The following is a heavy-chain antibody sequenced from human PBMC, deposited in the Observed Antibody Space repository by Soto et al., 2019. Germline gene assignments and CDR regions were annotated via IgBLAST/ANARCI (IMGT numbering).Heavy chain of an antibody. Sequence: ASVKVSCKASGYTFTSYAINWVRQATGQGLEWMGWMNPNSGNTGYAQKFQGRVTITRNTSISTAYMELSSLRSEDTAVYYCARGGSSSWTDYYCYDYDMDAWGQGTTVTVSS. V-gene: IGHV1-8*01. D-gene: IGHD6-13*01. CDR3: ARGGSSSWTDYYCYDYDMDA. J-gene: IGHJ6*02. CDR2: MNPNSGNT. CDR1: GYTFTSYA.